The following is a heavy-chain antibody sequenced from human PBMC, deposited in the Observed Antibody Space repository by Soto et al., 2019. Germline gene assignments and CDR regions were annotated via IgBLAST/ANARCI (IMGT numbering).Heavy chain of an antibody. V-gene: IGHV4-31*03. D-gene: IGHD5-12*01. CDR1: GGSISSGGYS. CDR3: ARGGGYLPPDPHFDY. J-gene: IGHJ4*02. CDR2: IYYSGST. Sequence: SETLSLTCTVSGGSISSGGYSWSWIRQHPGKGLEWIGYIYYSGSTYYNPSLKSRVTISVDTSKNQFSLKLSSVTAADTAVYYCARGGGYLPPDPHFDYWRQGTLLTVAS.